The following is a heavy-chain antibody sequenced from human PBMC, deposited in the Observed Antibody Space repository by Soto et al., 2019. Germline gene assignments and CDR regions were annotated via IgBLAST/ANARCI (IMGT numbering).Heavy chain of an antibody. J-gene: IGHJ4*02. CDR3: ARGGGTYAEPYFDY. Sequence: QVQLHESGPGLVKPSQTLSLTCAVSGGSISSGGYYWSWIRQHPGKGLEWIGFIYDSGSTSYNPSVKSRLTISVDTSKKQFSLKLNSVTAADTAVYYCARGGGTYAEPYFDYWGQGTLVTVSS. V-gene: IGHV4-31*11. CDR2: IYDSGST. D-gene: IGHD1-1*01. CDR1: GGSISSGGYY.